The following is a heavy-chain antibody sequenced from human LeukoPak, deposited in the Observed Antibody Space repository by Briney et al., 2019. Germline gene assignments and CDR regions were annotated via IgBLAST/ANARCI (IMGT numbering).Heavy chain of an antibody. CDR3: GRGGDWLKPGNWFDA. J-gene: IGHJ5*02. D-gene: IGHD3/OR15-3a*01. V-gene: IGHV1-69*05. CDR2: IIPIFGTA. CDR1: GCTLHNYA. Sequence: SSVKVSRKASGCTLHNYAIIWLRQAPAQRLEWMGGIIPIFGTANYVQKFQVRVTITTAESTSTAYMELSSVRAEDTAVYYCGRGGDWLKPGNWFDAWGQGTLVTVSS.